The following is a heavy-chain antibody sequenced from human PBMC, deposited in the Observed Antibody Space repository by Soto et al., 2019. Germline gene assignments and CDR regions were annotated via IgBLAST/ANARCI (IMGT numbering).Heavy chain of an antibody. CDR2: VRGDNGHT. J-gene: IGHJ5*02. CDR1: GYTFTTHG. V-gene: IGHV1-18*01. Sequence: QVQLVQSGAEVKKPGASVKVSCQASGYTFTTHGISLVRQVPGQGLEWMGWVRGDNGHTNYAQRLQGRVTMTTDTSTNTAYMERRSLRSDDTAVYYCARDLGYCRSGTCYREWFDPWGQGTLVTVSS. D-gene: IGHD2-15*01. CDR3: ARDLGYCRSGTCYREWFDP.